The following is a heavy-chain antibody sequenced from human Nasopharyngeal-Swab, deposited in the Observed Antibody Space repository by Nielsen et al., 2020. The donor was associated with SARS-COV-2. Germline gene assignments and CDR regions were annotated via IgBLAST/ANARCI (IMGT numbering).Heavy chain of an antibody. CDR2: IYYSGST. V-gene: IGHV4-59*01. CDR3: ERGKNHLLGGGNLPHPHDAFDI. Sequence: WIRQPTGKGLEWIGYIYYSGSTNYNPSLKSRVTIPVDTSKNQFSLKLSSVTAADTAVYYCERGKNHLLGGGNLPHPHDAFDIWGQGTMVTVSS. D-gene: IGHD3-16*01. J-gene: IGHJ3*02.